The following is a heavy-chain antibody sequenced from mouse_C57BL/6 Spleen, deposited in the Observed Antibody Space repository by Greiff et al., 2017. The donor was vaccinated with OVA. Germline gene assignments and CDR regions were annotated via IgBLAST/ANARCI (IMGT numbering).Heavy chain of an antibody. J-gene: IGHJ4*01. Sequence: EVHLVESGPGLVKPSQSLSLTCSVTGYSITSGYYWNWIRQFPGNKLEWMGYISYDGSNNYNPSLKNRISITRDTSKNQFFLKLNSVTTEDTATYYCARYYYGSSYDAMDDWGQGTSVTVSS. CDR1: GYSITSGYY. CDR3: ARYYYGSSYDAMDD. CDR2: ISYDGSN. V-gene: IGHV3-6*01. D-gene: IGHD1-1*01.